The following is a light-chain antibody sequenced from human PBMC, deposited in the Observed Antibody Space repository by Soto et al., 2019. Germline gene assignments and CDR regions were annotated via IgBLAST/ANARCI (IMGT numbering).Light chain of an antibody. CDR3: QQYGSSPRT. CDR2: DAS. V-gene: IGKV3-20*01. CDR1: QSVGSD. J-gene: IGKJ1*01. Sequence: EIVLTQSPGTLSLSPGERATLSCRASQSVGSDLAWYQHKPGQAPRLLFYDASTRATGIPDRFSGSGSGTDFTLTIRRLEPDDFAVYYCQQYGSSPRTFGQGTKVDI.